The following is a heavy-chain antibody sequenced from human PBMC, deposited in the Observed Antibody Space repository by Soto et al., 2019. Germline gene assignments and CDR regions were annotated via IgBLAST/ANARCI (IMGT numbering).Heavy chain of an antibody. CDR2: IYYSGST. D-gene: IGHD1-7*01. CDR1: GGSISSSSYY. V-gene: IGHV4-39*01. CDR3: ARQDGTGTTYFFYY. Sequence: KPSDNLSLTSTVSGGSISSSSYYWGWILQPQGKELEWIGSIYYSGSTYYTPSLKSRVTISVDTSKNQFSLKLSSVTAADTAVYYCARQDGTGTTYFFYYWGQGTLVTVS. J-gene: IGHJ4*02.